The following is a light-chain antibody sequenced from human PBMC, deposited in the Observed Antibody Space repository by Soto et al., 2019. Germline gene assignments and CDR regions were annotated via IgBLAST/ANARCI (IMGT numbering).Light chain of an antibody. J-gene: IGKJ4*01. CDR2: GAF. CDR3: QQYGTSFLT. V-gene: IGKV3-20*01. CDR1: QGVSSNN. Sequence: EIVLTQSPGTLSLSPGERATLSCRASQGVSSNNLAWYQQRPGQAPRLLIYGAFRRATGIPDRFGGSGSGTDFTLTISRLEPEDFAVYYCQQYGTSFLTFGGGTKV.